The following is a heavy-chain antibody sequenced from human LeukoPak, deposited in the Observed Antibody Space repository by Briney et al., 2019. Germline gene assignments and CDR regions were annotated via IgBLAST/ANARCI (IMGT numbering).Heavy chain of an antibody. Sequence: PSQTLSLTCAVSGGSISSGGYSWSWIRQPPGTGLEWIGYIYHSGSTYYNPSLKSRVTISVDRSKNQFSLKLSSVTAADTAVYYCARVGSLSRGRNWFDPWGQGTLVTVSS. J-gene: IGHJ5*02. CDR3: ARVGSLSRGRNWFDP. V-gene: IGHV4-30-2*01. D-gene: IGHD2-15*01. CDR2: IYHSGST. CDR1: GGSISSGGYS.